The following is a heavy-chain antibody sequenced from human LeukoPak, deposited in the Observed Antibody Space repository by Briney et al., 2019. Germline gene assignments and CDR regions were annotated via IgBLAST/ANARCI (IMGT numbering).Heavy chain of an antibody. CDR3: ATYTQSGAQGVNDY. CDR1: GYTFTNYY. D-gene: IGHD3-10*01. CDR2: IHPNDGDT. V-gene: IGHV1-46*01. J-gene: IGHJ4*02. Sequence: ASVKVSCKASGYTFTNYYMHWVRQAPGQGLEWMGLIHPNDGDTKYAQGFQDRVTMTRDTSTSTVYMELSSLRSEDTAVYYCATYTQSGAQGVNDYWGQGTLVTVSS.